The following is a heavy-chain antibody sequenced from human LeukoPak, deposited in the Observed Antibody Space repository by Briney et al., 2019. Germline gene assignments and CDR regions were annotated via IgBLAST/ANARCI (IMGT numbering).Heavy chain of an antibody. Sequence: KPSETLSLTCAVYGGSFSGYYWSWIRQPPGKGLEWIGEINHSGSTNYNPSLKSRVTISVDTSKNQFSLKLSSVTAADTAVYYCAGSVGPIDYWGQGTLVTVSS. CDR2: INHSGST. J-gene: IGHJ4*02. CDR3: AGSVGPIDY. V-gene: IGHV4-34*01. CDR1: GGSFSGYY.